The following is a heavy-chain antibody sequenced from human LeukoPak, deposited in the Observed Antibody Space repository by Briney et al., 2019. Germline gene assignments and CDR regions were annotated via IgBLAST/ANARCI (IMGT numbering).Heavy chain of an antibody. CDR3: ARGDCTSTSCSQDFDY. D-gene: IGHD2-2*01. CDR1: GFTFSDYS. CDR2: ISSTSTTI. J-gene: IGHJ4*02. V-gene: IGHV3-48*02. Sequence: GGSLRLSCAASGFTFSDYSMNWVRQAPGKGLEWVSYISSTSTTIYYADSVRGRFTISRDNAKNSLYLQMDSLRDEDTAVYYCARGDCTSTSCSQDFDYWGQGALVTVSS.